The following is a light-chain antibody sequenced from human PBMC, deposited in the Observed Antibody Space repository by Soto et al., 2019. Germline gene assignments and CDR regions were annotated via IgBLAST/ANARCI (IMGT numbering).Light chain of an antibody. V-gene: IGKV3-15*01. CDR1: QSVSSN. CDR2: GAS. CDR3: QQYNKWPLT. Sequence: EIVMTQSPATLSVSPGERATLSCRASQSVSSNLAWYPQKPGQAPRLLIYGASTSATGIPARFSGSGSGTEFTVTINSLQSEDCAVDYCQQYNKWPLTFGGGTKVEIK. J-gene: IGKJ4*01.